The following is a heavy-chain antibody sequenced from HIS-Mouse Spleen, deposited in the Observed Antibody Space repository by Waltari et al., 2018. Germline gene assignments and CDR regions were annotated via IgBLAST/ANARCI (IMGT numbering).Heavy chain of an antibody. D-gene: IGHD6-13*01. V-gene: IGHV4-39*07. CDR3: AREIPYSSSWYDWYFDL. CDR2: IYYSGGT. CDR1: GGSISSSSYY. Sequence: QLQLQESGPGLVKPSETLSLTCTASGGSISSSSYYWGWIRQPPGTGLEWIGSIYYSGGTYYNPSLKSRVTISVDTSKNQFSLKLSSVTAADTAVYYCAREIPYSSSWYDWYFDLWGRGTLVTVSS. J-gene: IGHJ2*01.